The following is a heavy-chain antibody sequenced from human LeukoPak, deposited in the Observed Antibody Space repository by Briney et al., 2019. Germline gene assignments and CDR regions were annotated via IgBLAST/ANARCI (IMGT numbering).Heavy chain of an antibody. CDR2: INPNSGGT. J-gene: IGHJ4*02. CDR1: GCTFTGYY. D-gene: IGHD3-22*01. Sequence: ASVKVSCKASGCTFTGYYMHWVRQAPGQGLEWMGWINPNSGGTNYAQKFQGRVTVTRDTSISTAYMELSRLRSDDTAVYYCARDRVGSAHYDSSGYYLPTDYWGQGTLTTVSS. CDR3: ARDRVGSAHYDSSGYYLPTDY. V-gene: IGHV1-2*02.